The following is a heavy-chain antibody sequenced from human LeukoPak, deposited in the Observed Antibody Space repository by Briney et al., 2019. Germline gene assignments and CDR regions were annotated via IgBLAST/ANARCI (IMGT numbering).Heavy chain of an antibody. CDR2: IYHSGST. J-gene: IGHJ4*02. CDR1: GYSISSGYY. CDR3: ARLSGAPVRHPIYHFDY. V-gene: IGHV4-38-2*01. Sequence: TPSETLSLTCVVSGYSISSGYYWGRVRQPPGKELEWIGNIYHSGSTYKNPSLKSRVTISLDTSKNQFSLKLSSVTAADTAMYYCARLSGAPVRHPIYHFDYWGQGTLVTVSS. D-gene: IGHD1-26*01.